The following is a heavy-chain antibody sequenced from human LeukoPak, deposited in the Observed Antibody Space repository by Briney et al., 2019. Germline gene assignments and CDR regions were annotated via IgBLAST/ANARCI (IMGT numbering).Heavy chain of an antibody. CDR1: GFTFSSYA. CDR2: ISYDGSNK. D-gene: IGHD3-10*01. CDR3: AILRGAPSGSGSGNIDY. V-gene: IGHV3-30*04. Sequence: GSLRLSCAASGFTFSSYAMHWVRQAPGKGLEWVAVISYDGSNKYYADSVKGRFTISRDNSKNTLYLQMNSLRAEDTAVYYCAILRGAPSGSGSGNIDYWGQGTLVTVSS. J-gene: IGHJ4*02.